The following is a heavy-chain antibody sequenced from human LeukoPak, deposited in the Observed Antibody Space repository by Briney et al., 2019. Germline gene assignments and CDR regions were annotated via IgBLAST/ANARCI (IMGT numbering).Heavy chain of an antibody. V-gene: IGHV3-15*01. CDR2: IKSKTDGGTT. D-gene: IGHD3-9*01. CDR3: TTSLRYFDWLVDY. CDR1: GFTFSSYA. Sequence: QPGGSLRLSCAASGFTFSSYAMSWVRQAPGKGLEWVGRIKSKTDGGTTDYAAPVKGRFTISRDDSKNTLYLQMNSLKTEDTAVYYCTTSLRYFDWLVDYWGQGTLVTVSS. J-gene: IGHJ4*02.